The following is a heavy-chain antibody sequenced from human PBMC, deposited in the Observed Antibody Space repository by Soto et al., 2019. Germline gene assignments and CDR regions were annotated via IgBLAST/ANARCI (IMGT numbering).Heavy chain of an antibody. V-gene: IGHV3-7*03. J-gene: IGHJ3*02. CDR2: IKQDGSEK. CDR3: ARGGRRSGSYADAFDI. CDR1: GFTFSTYW. Sequence: PGGSLRLSCAASGFTFSTYWMSWVRQAPGKGLEWVANIKQDGSEKYYVDSVKGRFTISRDNAKNSLYLQMISLRAEDTAVYYCARGGRRSGSYADAFDIWGQGTVVTVS. D-gene: IGHD1-26*01.